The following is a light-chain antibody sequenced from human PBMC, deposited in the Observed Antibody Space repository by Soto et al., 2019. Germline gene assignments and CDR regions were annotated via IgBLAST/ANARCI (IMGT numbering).Light chain of an antibody. Sequence: QSALTQPRSVSGSPGQSVTISCTGTSSDVGDYNYVSWYQQYPGKAPKLVIYDVSKRPSGVPDRFSGSKSGNTASLTISGLQAEDEADYYCCSFAGSYTFWVFGGGTQLNVL. J-gene: IGLJ3*02. CDR1: SSDVGDYNY. CDR2: DVS. V-gene: IGLV2-11*01. CDR3: CSFAGSYTFWV.